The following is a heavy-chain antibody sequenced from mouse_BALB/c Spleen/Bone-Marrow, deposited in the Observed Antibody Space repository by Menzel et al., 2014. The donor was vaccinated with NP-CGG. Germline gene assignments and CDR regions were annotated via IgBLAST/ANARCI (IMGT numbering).Heavy chain of an antibody. CDR2: INSNGGST. V-gene: IGHV5-6-3*01. CDR3: ARVWYFDY. Sequence: EVQVVESGGGLVQPGGSLKLSCAASGFTFSSYGMSWVRQTPDKRLELVATINSNGGSTYYPDSVKGRFTISRDNAKNTLYLQMSSLKSEDTAMYYCARVWYFDYWGQSTSLTVSS. CDR1: GFTFSSYG. J-gene: IGHJ2*03.